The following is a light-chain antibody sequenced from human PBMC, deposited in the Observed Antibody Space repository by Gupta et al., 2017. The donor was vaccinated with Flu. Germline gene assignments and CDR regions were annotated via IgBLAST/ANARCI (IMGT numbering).Light chain of an antibody. CDR3: YSTDNSGNHRGV. CDR1: AFPKKY. J-gene: IGLJ2*01. Sequence: SFELTQPTSVSVSPGQTARIPCSGDAFPKKYAYWYQQKSGQAPVLVIYEDSKRPSGIPERVSGSSSGTMATLTISGAQVEDEADYYCYSTDNSGNHRGVFGGGTKLTVL. V-gene: IGLV3-10*01. CDR2: EDS.